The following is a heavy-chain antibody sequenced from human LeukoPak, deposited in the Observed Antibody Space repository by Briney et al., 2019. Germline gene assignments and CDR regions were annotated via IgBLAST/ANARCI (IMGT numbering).Heavy chain of an antibody. CDR2: IYYSGST. CDR3: ARATTGTYNWFDP. V-gene: IGHV4-59*01. J-gene: IGHJ5*02. D-gene: IGHD1-1*01. CDR1: GRSISGYY. Sequence: PSETLSLTCTVPGRSISGYYWSWIRQFPGKGLEWVGYIYYSGSTNYNPSLKRRVTISVDTSKNQFSLKLSSVTAADTAVYYCARATTGTYNWFDPWGQGTLVTVSS.